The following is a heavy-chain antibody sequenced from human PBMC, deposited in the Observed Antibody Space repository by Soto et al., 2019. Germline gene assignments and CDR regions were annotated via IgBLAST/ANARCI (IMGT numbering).Heavy chain of an antibody. D-gene: IGHD1-26*01. J-gene: IGHJ3*01. CDR3: ARDVAVGAHTEDAFDF. CDR1: GGTFSSYA. CDR2: IIPIFGTA. Sequence: QVQLVQSGAEVTTPGSSVTVSCKASGGTFSSYAISWVRQAPGQGLEWMGGIIPIFGTANYAQKIKGRVTITADKATSTANGELSSLGSEDTAVYYWARDVAVGAHTEDAFDFWVQGTMVAV. V-gene: IGHV1-69*06.